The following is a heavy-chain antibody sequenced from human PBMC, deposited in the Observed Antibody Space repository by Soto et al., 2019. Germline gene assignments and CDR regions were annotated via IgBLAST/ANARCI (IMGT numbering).Heavy chain of an antibody. V-gene: IGHV1-69*13. CDR3: ARDTVEMATIHDYYYYYGMDV. J-gene: IGHJ6*02. Sequence: GASVKVSCKASGGTFSSYAISWVRQAPGQGLEWMGGIIPIFGTANYAQKFQGRVTITADESTSTAYMELSSLRSEDTAVYYCARDTVEMATIHDYYYYYGMDVWGQGTTVTVSS. CDR1: GGTFSSYA. D-gene: IGHD5-12*01. CDR2: IIPIFGTA.